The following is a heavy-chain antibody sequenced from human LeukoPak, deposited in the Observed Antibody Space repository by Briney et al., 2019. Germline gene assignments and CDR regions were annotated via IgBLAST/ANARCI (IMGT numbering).Heavy chain of an antibody. J-gene: IGHJ4*02. D-gene: IGHD3-22*01. Sequence: EASVKVSCKASGYTFTSYYMHWVRQAPGQGLEWMGWISAYNGNTNYAQKLQGRVTMTTDTSTSTAYMELRSLRSDDTAVYYCARYYYDSSGYYSRHDYWGQGTLVTVSS. CDR3: ARYYYDSSGYYSRHDY. CDR2: ISAYNGNT. CDR1: GYTFTSYY. V-gene: IGHV1-18*04.